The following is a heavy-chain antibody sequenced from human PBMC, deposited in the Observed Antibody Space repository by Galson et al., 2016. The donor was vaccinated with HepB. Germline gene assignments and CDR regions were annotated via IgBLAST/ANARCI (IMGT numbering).Heavy chain of an antibody. CDR2: IGVSSAII. V-gene: IGHV3-48*02. CDR3: AKDSSYTNWFDP. J-gene: IGHJ5*02. D-gene: IGHD4-11*01. CDR1: GFTFSDYA. Sequence: SLRLSCADSGFTFSDYAMNWVRQAPGKGLEWLSYIGVSSAIIYYADSVSGRFTISRDDAKKSLYLQMNSLRDEDTAVYYCAKDSSYTNWFDPWGQGTLVTVSS.